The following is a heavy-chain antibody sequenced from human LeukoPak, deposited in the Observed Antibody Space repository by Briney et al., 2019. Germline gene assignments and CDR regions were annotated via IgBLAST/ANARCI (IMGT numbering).Heavy chain of an antibody. D-gene: IGHD2-2*01. Sequence: ASVKVSCKASGYTFTSYYMHWVRQAPGQGLEWMGIINPSGGSTSYAQKFQGRVTMTRDTSTSTVYMELSSLRSEDTAVYYCAVVPAAMGDWFDPWGQGTLVTVPS. CDR3: AVVPAAMGDWFDP. V-gene: IGHV1-46*01. CDR1: GYTFTSYY. CDR2: INPSGGST. J-gene: IGHJ5*02.